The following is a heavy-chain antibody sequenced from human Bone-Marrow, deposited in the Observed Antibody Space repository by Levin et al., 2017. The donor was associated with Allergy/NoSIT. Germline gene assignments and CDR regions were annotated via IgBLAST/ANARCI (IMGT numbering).Heavy chain of an antibody. D-gene: IGHD1-14*01. Sequence: GSLRLSCTVSGGSISSYYWSWIRQPPGKGLEWIGYIYYSGSTNYNPSLKSRVTISVDTSKNQFSLKLSSVTAADTAVYYCARDSPAGFDYWGQGTLVTVSS. V-gene: IGHV4-59*01. CDR2: IYYSGST. CDR3: ARDSPAGFDY. J-gene: IGHJ4*02. CDR1: GGSISSYY.